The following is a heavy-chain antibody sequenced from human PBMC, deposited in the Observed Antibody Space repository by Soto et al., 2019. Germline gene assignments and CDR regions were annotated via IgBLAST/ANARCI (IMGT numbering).Heavy chain of an antibody. V-gene: IGHV3-30*18. Sequence: QVQVVESGGGVVQPGRSLRLSCAASGFTFSTFGMHWVRQAPGRGLEWVAVISYDGINKYYADSVKGRFTISRDNSKNTLYLQMSSLRAEDTAVYSCAKDRDASVIPLTYYHYYGMDVWGQGTTVTVSS. D-gene: IGHD2-21*01. CDR3: AKDRDASVIPLTYYHYYGMDV. CDR1: GFTFSTFG. J-gene: IGHJ6*02. CDR2: ISYDGINK.